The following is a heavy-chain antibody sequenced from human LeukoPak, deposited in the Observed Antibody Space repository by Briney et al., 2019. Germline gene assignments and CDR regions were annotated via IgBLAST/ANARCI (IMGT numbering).Heavy chain of an antibody. V-gene: IGHV3-64*04. Sequence: GGSLGLSCSASGFTFSSCSMHWVRQAPGKGLDYVSGISSNGGSTDYADSMKGRFTISRDNSKNTLYLQMNSLRAEDTAVYYCARELGSSGYYPFDYWGQGTLVTVSS. D-gene: IGHD3-22*01. CDR1: GFTFSSCS. CDR2: ISSNGGST. CDR3: ARELGSSGYYPFDY. J-gene: IGHJ4*02.